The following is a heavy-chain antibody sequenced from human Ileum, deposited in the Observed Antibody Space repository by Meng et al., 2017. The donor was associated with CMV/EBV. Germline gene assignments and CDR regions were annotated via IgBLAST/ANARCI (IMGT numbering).Heavy chain of an antibody. J-gene: IGHJ6*02. Sequence: SETLSLTCTVSGGSISSYYWSWIRQPPGKGLEWIGYIHYSGSTNYNPSLKSRVTISVDTSKNQFSLKLSSVTAADTAVYYCARDRGYDFWSGYSHYYYYGMDVWGQGTTVTVSS. CDR2: IHYSGST. CDR1: GGSISSYY. V-gene: IGHV4-59*01. D-gene: IGHD3-3*01. CDR3: ARDRGYDFWSGYSHYYYYGMDV.